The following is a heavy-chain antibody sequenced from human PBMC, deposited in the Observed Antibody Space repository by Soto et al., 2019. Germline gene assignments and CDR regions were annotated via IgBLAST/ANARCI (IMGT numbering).Heavy chain of an antibody. CDR3: ARVPGP. Sequence: SETLSLTCIVSGGSISSAYWSWIRQPPGKGLEWIGYIYYSGGTNYNPSLKSRVTISVDTSKDQFSLKLSSVTAADTAVYYCARVPGPWGQGTLVTVSS. CDR2: IYYSGGT. CDR1: GGSISSAY. J-gene: IGHJ5*02. V-gene: IGHV4-59*12.